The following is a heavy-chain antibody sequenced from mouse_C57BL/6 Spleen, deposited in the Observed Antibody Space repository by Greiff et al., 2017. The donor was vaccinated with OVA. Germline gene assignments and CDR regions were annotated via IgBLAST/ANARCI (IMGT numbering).Heavy chain of an antibody. CDR3: ARPYSNYGWFAY. CDR1: GYTFTDYN. CDR2: INPNNGGT. V-gene: IGHV1-18*01. D-gene: IGHD2-5*01. Sequence: EVKVVESGPELVKPGASVKIPCKASGYTFTDYNMDWVKQSHGKSLEWIGDINPNNGGTIYNQKFKGKATLTVDKSSSTAYMELRSLTSEDTAVYYCARPYSNYGWFAYWGQGTLVTVSA. J-gene: IGHJ3*01.